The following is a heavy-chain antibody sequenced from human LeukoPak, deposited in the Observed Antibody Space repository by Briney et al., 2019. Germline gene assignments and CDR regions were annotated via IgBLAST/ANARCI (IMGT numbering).Heavy chain of an antibody. D-gene: IGHD6-13*01. CDR2: IRYDGSNK. V-gene: IGHV3-30*02. CDR1: GFTFSSYG. J-gene: IGHJ4*02. Sequence: PGGSLRLSCAASGFTFSSYGMHWVRQASGKGLEWVAFIRYDGSNKYYADSVKGRFTISRDNSKNTLYLQMNSLRAEDTAVYYCAALKRSIAAAGTGVDWGQGTLVTVSS. CDR3: AALKRSIAAAGTGVD.